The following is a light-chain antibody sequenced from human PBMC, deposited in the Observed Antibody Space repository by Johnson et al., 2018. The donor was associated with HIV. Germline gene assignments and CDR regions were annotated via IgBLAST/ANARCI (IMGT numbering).Light chain of an antibody. V-gene: IGLV1-51*02. CDR3: GTWDSSLSAGYV. Sequence: QSVLTQPPSVSAAPGQKVTISCSGSSSNIGNNYVSWYQQLPGTAPKLLIYENNKRPSGIPDRFSGSKSGPSATLGITGLKTGAEAGYYRGTWDSSLSAGYVFGTGTKFTVL. J-gene: IGLJ1*01. CDR1: SSNIGNNY. CDR2: ENN.